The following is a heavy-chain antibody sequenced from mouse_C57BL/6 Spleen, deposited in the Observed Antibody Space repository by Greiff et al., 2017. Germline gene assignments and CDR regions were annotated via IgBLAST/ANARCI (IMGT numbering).Heavy chain of an antibody. V-gene: IGHV14-4*01. CDR1: GFNIKDDY. Sequence: VQLQQSGAELVRPGDSVKLSCTASGFNIKDDYMHWVKQRHEKGLEWIGWLDPESGATEYASKFQGKATITADISSNTAYLQLSSLTSEDTAVYYCTTCYSYAMDFWGQGTSVTVSS. CDR2: LDPESGAT. J-gene: IGHJ4*01. CDR3: TTCYSYAMDF.